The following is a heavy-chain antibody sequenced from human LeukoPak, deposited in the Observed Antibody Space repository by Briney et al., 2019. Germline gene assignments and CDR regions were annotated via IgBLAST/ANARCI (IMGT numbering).Heavy chain of an antibody. J-gene: IGHJ4*02. CDR3: AKDSGGGRAYYYDSSGQGSFDY. V-gene: IGHV1-8*03. CDR2: MNPNSGNT. CDR1: GYTFTSYD. D-gene: IGHD3-22*01. Sequence: ASVKVSCKASGYTFTSYDINWVRQATGQGLEWMGWMNPNSGNTGYAQKFQGRVTITRNTSISTAYMELSSLRAEDTALYYCAKDSGGGRAYYYDSSGQGSFDYWGQGTLVTVSS.